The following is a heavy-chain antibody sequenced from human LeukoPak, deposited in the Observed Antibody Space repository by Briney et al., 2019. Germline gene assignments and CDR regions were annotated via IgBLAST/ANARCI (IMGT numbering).Heavy chain of an antibody. D-gene: IGHD6-19*01. CDR3: ARTPGIAVADAFDI. J-gene: IGHJ3*02. CDR1: GGSFSDYC. Sequence: SETLSLTCAVFGGSFSDYCWGWTRQPPGKGLEWIGDISPRRNTNYNPSLKSRVTISLDTSKNQFSLNLSSVTAADTAMYYCARTPGIAVADAFDIWGQGTMVTVSS. CDR2: ISPRRNT. V-gene: IGHV4-34*01.